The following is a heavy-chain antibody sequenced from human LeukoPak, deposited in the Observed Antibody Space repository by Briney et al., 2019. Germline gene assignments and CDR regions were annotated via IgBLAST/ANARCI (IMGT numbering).Heavy chain of an antibody. J-gene: IGHJ3*02. CDR1: GFTFSSYS. CDR3: TTDPYCGGDCYPLGAFDI. CDR2: ISSSSSYI. Sequence: GGSLRLSCAASGFTFSSYSMNWVRQAPGKGLEWISSISSSSSYIYYADSVKGRFTISRDNAKNSLYLQMNSLKTEDTAVYYCTTDPYCGGDCYPLGAFDIWGQGTMVTVSS. V-gene: IGHV3-21*03. D-gene: IGHD2-21*01.